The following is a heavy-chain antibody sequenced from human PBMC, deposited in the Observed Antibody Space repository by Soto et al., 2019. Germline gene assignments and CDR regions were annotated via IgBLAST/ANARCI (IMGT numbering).Heavy chain of an antibody. V-gene: IGHV2-5*02. CDR1: GFSLSTSGVG. CDR2: IYWDDDK. D-gene: IGHD1-26*01. J-gene: IGHJ3*02. CDR3: AHIGRSGRSDAFDI. Sequence: QITLKESGPTLVKPTQTLTLTCTFSGFSLSTSGVGVGWIRQPPGKALEWLALIYWDDDKRYSPSLKSRLTITKDTSKNQVVLTMTNMDPVDTATYYCAHIGRSGRSDAFDIWGQGTMVTVSS.